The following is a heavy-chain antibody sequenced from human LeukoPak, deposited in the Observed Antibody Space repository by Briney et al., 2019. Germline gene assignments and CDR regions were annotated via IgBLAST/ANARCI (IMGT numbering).Heavy chain of an antibody. CDR1: GGSGDSVSSTTYY. V-gene: IGHV4-39*02. D-gene: IGHD3-9*01. J-gene: IGHJ4*02. CDR3: ARLSKGRYFDYIFDY. Sequence: SETLSPTCTVSGGSGDSVSSTTYYWGWVRQPPGKGLEWIGNIYYTGSTYYNPSLKSRVTMSVDTSKNHFSLKVSSVTAADTAVYYCARLSKGRYFDYIFDYWGQGTLVTVSS. CDR2: IYYTGST.